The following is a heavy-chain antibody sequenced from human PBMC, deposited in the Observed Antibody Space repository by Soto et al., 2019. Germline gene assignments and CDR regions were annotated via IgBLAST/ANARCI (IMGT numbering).Heavy chain of an antibody. J-gene: IGHJ5*02. Sequence: EVQLLESGGGLVQPGGSLRLSCAASGFTFNSYAMNWVRQAPGKGLEWVSIVSGSGGSTYYADSVKGRFTISRDNSKNTLYLQMTSLRAEDTAVYYCAKDRTSDTSMPRFDPWGQGTLVTVSS. V-gene: IGHV3-23*01. CDR3: AKDRTSDTSMPRFDP. D-gene: IGHD5-18*01. CDR1: GFTFNSYA. CDR2: VSGSGGST.